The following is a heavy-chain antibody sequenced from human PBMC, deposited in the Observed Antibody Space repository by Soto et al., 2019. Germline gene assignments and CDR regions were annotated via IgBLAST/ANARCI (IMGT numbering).Heavy chain of an antibody. CDR1: GFTFSSYS. V-gene: IGHV3-21*01. J-gene: IGHJ6*02. CDR3: ASKESSTIYGMDG. D-gene: IGHD6-6*01. CDR2: ISSSSFSI. Sequence: EVHLVESGGGLVKPGGSLRLSCAASGFTFSSYSMNWVRQAPGKGLEWVSSISSSSFSINYADSVKGRFSISRDNAQNTLHLQMNNLRAEDPPVYYCASKESSTIYGMDGCRQGTTVTVSS.